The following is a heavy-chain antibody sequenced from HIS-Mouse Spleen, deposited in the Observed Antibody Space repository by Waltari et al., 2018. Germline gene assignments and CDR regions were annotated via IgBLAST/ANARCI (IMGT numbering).Heavy chain of an antibody. CDR1: GYTFTSYD. V-gene: IGHV1-8*01. Sequence: QVQLVQSGAEVKKPGASVKVSCKASGYTFTSYDINWVRQAAGQGLEWMGWMNPNTGNTRHAKKYQGRTTRTRNTSKSTAYMELSILRSEDTAVYYCARVYYDFWSGYYYWGQGTLVTVSS. D-gene: IGHD3-3*01. CDR3: ARVYYDFWSGYYY. J-gene: IGHJ4*02. CDR2: MNPNTGNT.